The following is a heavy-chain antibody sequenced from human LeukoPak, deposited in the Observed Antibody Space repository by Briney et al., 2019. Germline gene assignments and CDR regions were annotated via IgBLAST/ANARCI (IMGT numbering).Heavy chain of an antibody. V-gene: IGHV5-51*01. CDR2: IYPGDSDT. CDR1: GYSFTSNW. CDR3: VRGGGESSGWSNTWLNI. Sequence: GESLKISCKGSGYSFTSNWIGWVRQMPGKGLEWMGIIYPGDSDTRYSPSFQGQVTISADKSISTAYLQWSSVKASDTAMYYCVRGGGESSGWSNTWLNIWGQGTMVTVSS. J-gene: IGHJ3*02. D-gene: IGHD6-19*01.